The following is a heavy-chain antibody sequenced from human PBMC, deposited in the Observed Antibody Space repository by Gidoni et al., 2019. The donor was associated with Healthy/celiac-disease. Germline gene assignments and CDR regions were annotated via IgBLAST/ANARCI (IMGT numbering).Heavy chain of an antibody. CDR2: INPNSGGT. V-gene: IGHV1-2*06. D-gene: IGHD3-22*01. Sequence: AQVNVFCMSSGNTFTGYYMHWVRQAPGQGLEWMGRINPNSGGTNYAQKFQGRVTMTRDTSISTAYMELSRLRSDDTAVYYCARGSSSGPFGYWGQGTLVTVSS. J-gene: IGHJ4*02. CDR3: ARGSSSGPFGY. CDR1: GNTFTGYY.